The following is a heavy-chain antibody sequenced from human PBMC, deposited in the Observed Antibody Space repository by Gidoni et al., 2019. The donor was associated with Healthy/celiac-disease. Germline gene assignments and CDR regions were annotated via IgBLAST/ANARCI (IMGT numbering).Heavy chain of an antibody. CDR1: GVTLGDYD. CDR2: IRSKAYGGTT. J-gene: IGHJ4*02. Sequence: EVQLVESGAGLVIPGRSLRLSCTASGVTLGDYDMSLFRKAPGQGLDVLGLIRSKAYGGTTEYAASVKGRFTISRDDSKSIAYLQMNSLKTEDTAVYYCTRSYDYIWGSYRLTPDFDYWGQGTLVTVSS. V-gene: IGHV3-49*05. D-gene: IGHD3-16*02. CDR3: TRSYDYIWGSYRLTPDFDY.